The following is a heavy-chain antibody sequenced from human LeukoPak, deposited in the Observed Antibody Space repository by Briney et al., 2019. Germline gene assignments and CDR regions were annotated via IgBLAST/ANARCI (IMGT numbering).Heavy chain of an antibody. Sequence: PSDTLSLPCTLSGGPISSYYWLWLRQPPGKGLAWIGYIYYSGTTNYNPSLKSRVTISVDTSKNQFSLKLSSVTAADTAVYYCARGVYIAAAQYGYWGQGTLVTVSS. CDR2: IYYSGTT. V-gene: IGHV4-59*07. CDR3: ARGVYIAAAQYGY. CDR1: GGPISSYY. J-gene: IGHJ4*02. D-gene: IGHD6-13*01.